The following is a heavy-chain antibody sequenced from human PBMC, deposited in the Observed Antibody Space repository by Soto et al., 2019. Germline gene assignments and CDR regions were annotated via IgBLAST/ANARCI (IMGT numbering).Heavy chain of an antibody. V-gene: IGHV3-53*04. J-gene: IGHJ6*04. Sequence: EVQVVESGGGLVQPGGSLRLSCAASGFTVSSYYMSWVRQAPGKGLEWVSVLYTGGSTYYADSVNGRFTIARHNSENTLYLQMNSLRAEDTAVYYCARGDLTDVWGNGTTVTVSS. CDR1: GFTVSSYY. CDR2: LYTGGST. CDR3: ARGDLTDV.